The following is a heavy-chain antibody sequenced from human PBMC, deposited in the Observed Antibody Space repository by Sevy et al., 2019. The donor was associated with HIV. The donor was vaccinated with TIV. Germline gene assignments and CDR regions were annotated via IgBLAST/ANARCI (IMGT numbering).Heavy chain of an antibody. D-gene: IGHD3-22*01. J-gene: IGHJ5*02. V-gene: IGHV3-20*04. CDR2: INWNGGSI. Sequence: GGCLRLSCAASGFTFDDYGMSWVRQAPGKGLEWVSGINWNGGSISYADSVRGRFTISRDNAKNSLYLQMNSLRAEDTAFYYYERSGDDSSGFYYWWFDPWGQGTLVTVSS. CDR3: ERSGDDSSGFYYWWFDP. CDR1: GFTFDDYG.